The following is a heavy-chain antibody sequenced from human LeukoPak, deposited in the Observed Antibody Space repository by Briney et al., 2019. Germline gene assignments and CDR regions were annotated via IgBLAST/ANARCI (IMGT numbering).Heavy chain of an antibody. CDR3: ARDQSFGSGSFQDF. Sequence: ASVKVSCKASGYTFTNYGVSWIRPAPGQGLEWMGWISGYNGNTNFAQKFQGRVAVTTDTSTSTAYMDLRSLRSDDTAVYYCARDQSFGSGSFQDFWGQGTLVTVSS. J-gene: IGHJ4*02. V-gene: IGHV1-18*01. D-gene: IGHD3-10*01. CDR2: ISGYNGNT. CDR1: GYTFTNYG.